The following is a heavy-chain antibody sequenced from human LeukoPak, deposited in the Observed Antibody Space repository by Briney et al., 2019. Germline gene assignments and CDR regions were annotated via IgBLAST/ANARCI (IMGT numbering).Heavy chain of an antibody. D-gene: IGHD3-9*01. J-gene: IGHJ3*02. Sequence: GESLKISCKASENSFTTSWIGWVRQMPGRGLEWMGIIYPGDSDTRYSPSFQGQVTISADKSVSAAYLQWATLKTSDTAMYYCARGPLTGNWVDAFDIWGQGTMVTVSS. V-gene: IGHV5-51*01. CDR1: ENSFTTSW. CDR2: IYPGDSDT. CDR3: ARGPLTGNWVDAFDI.